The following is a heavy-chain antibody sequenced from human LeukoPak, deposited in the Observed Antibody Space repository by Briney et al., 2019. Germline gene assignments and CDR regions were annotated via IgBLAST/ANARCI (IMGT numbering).Heavy chain of an antibody. CDR3: AKPMVRGVIIPGDY. CDR1: GFTFSSYG. CDR2: ISYDGSNK. V-gene: IGHV3-30*18. Sequence: VRSLRLSCAASGFTFSSYGMHWVRQAPGKGLEWVAVISYDGSNKYYADSVKGRFTISRDNSKNTLYLQMNSLRAEDTAVYYCAKPMVRGVIIPGDYWGQGTLVTVSS. J-gene: IGHJ4*02. D-gene: IGHD3-10*01.